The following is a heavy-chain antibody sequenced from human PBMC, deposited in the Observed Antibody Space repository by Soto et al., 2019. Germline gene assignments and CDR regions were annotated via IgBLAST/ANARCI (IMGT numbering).Heavy chain of an antibody. CDR3: ANSGSYWFDY. D-gene: IGHD1-26*01. CDR2: IIGSGGST. Sequence: PGGSLRLSCAASGFTFSSYAMSWVRQAPGKGLEWVSAIIGSGGSTYYADSVKGRFTISRDNSKNTLYLQMNSLRAEDTAVSYCANSGSYWFDYWGQGTLVTVSS. J-gene: IGHJ4*02. CDR1: GFTFSSYA. V-gene: IGHV3-23*01.